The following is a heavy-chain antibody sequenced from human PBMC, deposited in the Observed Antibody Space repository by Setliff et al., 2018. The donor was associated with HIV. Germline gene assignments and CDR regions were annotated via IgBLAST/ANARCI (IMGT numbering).Heavy chain of an antibody. CDR2: IYIYNSGST. CDR3: ARGVNFDY. CDR1: GGSFSGYY. J-gene: IGHJ4*02. D-gene: IGHD3-3*01. Sequence: SETLSLTCSVSGGSFSGYYWSWIRQPPGKGLEWIGYIYIYNSGSTNYNPSLTSRVTISADTSRNQFSLKLTSVTAADTAIYYCARGVNFDYWGQGNQVTVSS. V-gene: IGHV4-59*01.